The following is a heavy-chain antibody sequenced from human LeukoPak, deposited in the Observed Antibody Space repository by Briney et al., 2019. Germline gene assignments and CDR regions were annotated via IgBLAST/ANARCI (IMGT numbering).Heavy chain of an antibody. CDR2: INPSGGST. CDR3: ALAVTNVPSDYYHYMDV. D-gene: IGHD4-17*01. CDR1: GYTFTSYY. Sequence: ASVKVSCKASGYTFTSYYMHWVRQAPGQGLEWMGIINPSGGSTSYAQKFQGRVTMTRDMSTSTVYMELSSLRSEDTAVYYCALAVTNVPSDYYHYMDVWGKGTTVTVSS. V-gene: IGHV1-46*01. J-gene: IGHJ6*03.